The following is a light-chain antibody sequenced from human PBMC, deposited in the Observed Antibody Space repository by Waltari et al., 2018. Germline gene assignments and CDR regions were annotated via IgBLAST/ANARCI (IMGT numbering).Light chain of an antibody. CDR2: GKN. CDR3: SSRDSSDYHLL. V-gene: IGLV3-19*01. CDR1: SLRNPH. Sequence: SSELTPDPAVSGALGQPVRIPCPGASLRNPHANLYQQKARQAPLVVIYGKNNRPSGIPDRFSGSSSGNTASLTITGAQAEDAADYFCSSRDSSDYHLLFGGGTKLAVL. J-gene: IGLJ2*01.